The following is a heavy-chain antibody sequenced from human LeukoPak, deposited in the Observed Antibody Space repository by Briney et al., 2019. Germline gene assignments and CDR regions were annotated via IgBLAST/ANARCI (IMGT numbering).Heavy chain of an antibody. Sequence: GGSLRLSCAASGFTFSSYSMNWVRQAQGKGLEWVSSISSSSSYIYYADSVKGRFTISSDNAKNSLYLQMYPLRAEYKAVYYCARGHGERDALYFWGQGTMVTVSS. D-gene: IGHD4-17*01. V-gene: IGHV3-21*01. CDR2: ISSSSSYI. J-gene: IGHJ3*01. CDR3: ARGHGERDALYF. CDR1: GFTFSSYS.